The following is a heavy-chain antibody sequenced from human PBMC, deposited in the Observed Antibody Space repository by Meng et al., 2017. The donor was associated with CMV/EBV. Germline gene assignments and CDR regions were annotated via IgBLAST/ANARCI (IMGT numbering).Heavy chain of an antibody. CDR2: IIPIFGTA. V-gene: IGHV1-69*05. D-gene: IGHD2-2*01. CDR3: ARDGGYCSSTSCSLEDYYYYGMDV. Sequence: SVKVSCKASGGTFSSYAISWVRQAPGQGLEWMGGIIPIFGTANYAQKFQGRVTITTDESTSTAYMELSSLRSEDTAVYYCARDGGYCSSTSCSLEDYYYYGMDVWGQGTTVTVS. CDR1: GGTFSSYA. J-gene: IGHJ6*02.